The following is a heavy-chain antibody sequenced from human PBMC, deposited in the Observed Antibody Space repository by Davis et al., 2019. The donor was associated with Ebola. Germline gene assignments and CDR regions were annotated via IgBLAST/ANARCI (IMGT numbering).Heavy chain of an antibody. CDR1: GGSFRSYY. CDR2: IYYSGST. CDR3: AREKLGTVDY. J-gene: IGHJ4*02. Sequence: SETLSLTCNVSGGSFRSYYWSWIRQPPGKGLEWIGYIYYSGSTNYNPSLKSRVTISIDTSKNQFSLKLSSVTAADTAVYYCAREKLGTVDYWGQGTLVTVSS. V-gene: IGHV4-59*12. D-gene: IGHD7-27*01.